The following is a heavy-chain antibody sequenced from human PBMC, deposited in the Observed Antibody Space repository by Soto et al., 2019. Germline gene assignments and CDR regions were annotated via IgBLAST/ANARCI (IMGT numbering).Heavy chain of an antibody. J-gene: IGHJ5*02. V-gene: IGHV5-51*01. CDR2: IYPGDSDT. Sequence: GESLKISCKGSGYSFTSYWIGWVRQMPGKGLEWMGIIYPGDSDTRYSPSFQGQVTISADKSISTAYLQWSSLKASDTAMYYCARVNPAGIEASLGIAAAGNSKEGGWFDPWGQGTLVTVSS. D-gene: IGHD6-13*01. CDR1: GYSFTSYW. CDR3: ARVNPAGIEASLGIAAAGNSKEGGWFDP.